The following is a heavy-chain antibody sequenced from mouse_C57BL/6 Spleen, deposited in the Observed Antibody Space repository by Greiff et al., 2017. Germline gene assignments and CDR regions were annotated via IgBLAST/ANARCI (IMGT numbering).Heavy chain of an antibody. D-gene: IGHD2-4*01. CDR3: VRQCIYYDYDSYYFDY. Sequence: EVHLVESGGGLVQPKGSLKLSCAASGFSFNTYAMNWVRQAPGKGLEWVARIRSKSNNYATYYADSVKDRFTISRDDSESMLYLQMNNLKTEDTAMYYCVRQCIYYDYDSYYFDYWGQGTTLTVSS. J-gene: IGHJ2*01. V-gene: IGHV10-1*01. CDR2: IRSKSNNYAT. CDR1: GFSFNTYA.